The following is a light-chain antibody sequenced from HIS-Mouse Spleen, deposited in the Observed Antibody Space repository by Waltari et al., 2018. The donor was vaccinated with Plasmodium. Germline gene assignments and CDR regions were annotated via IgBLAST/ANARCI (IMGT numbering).Light chain of an antibody. CDR1: QSISSY. CDR3: QQSDSTPPT. Sequence: DIQMTQSPSSLSASVGDRVTITCLASQSISSYLNWYQQKPGKAPKLLIYAASSLQSGVPSRFSGSGSGTDFTLTISSLQPEDFATYYCQQSDSTPPTFGGGTKVEIK. CDR2: AAS. V-gene: IGKV1-39*01. J-gene: IGKJ4*01.